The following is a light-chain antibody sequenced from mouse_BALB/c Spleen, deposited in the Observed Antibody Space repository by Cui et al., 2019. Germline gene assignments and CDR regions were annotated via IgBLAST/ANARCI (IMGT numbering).Light chain of an antibody. Sequence: QVVLPQSPAIPSASPGEKVTLTCRASQSVCYMHWYQQKPGASPKPWIYATSNLASGVPARFSGSGSGTSYSLTISRVEAEDAATYYCQQWSSNPLTFGAGTKLELK. V-gene: IGKV4-72*01. CDR2: ATS. J-gene: IGKJ5*01. CDR1: QSVCY. CDR3: QQWSSNPLT.